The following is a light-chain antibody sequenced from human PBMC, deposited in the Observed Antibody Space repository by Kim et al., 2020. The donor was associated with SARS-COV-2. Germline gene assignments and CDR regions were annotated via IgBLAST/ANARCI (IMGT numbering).Light chain of an antibody. V-gene: IGLV2-14*03. CDR3: SSYTSSSTLV. Sequence: GQPITISCTGTSSDVGGYNYVSWYQKHPGKAPQLMIYAVTKRPSGVSNRFSGSKSGNTASLTISGLQAEDEAHYYCSSYTSSSTLVFGGGTQLTVL. CDR1: SSDVGGYNY. J-gene: IGLJ3*02. CDR2: AVT.